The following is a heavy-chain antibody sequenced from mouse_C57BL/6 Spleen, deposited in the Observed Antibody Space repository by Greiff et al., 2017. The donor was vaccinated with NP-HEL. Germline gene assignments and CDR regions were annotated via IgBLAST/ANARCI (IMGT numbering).Heavy chain of an antibody. CDR1: GFNIKDYY. J-gene: IGHJ2*01. V-gene: IGHV14-2*01. CDR3: ARRGITTVVSFDY. CDR2: IDPEDGET. D-gene: IGHD1-1*01. Sequence: EVQLQESGAELVKPGASVKLSCTASGFNIKDYYMHWVKQRTEQGLEWIGRIDPEDGETKYAPKFPGKATITADTSSNTAYLQLSSLTSEDTAVYYCARRGITTVVSFDYWGQGTTLTVSS.